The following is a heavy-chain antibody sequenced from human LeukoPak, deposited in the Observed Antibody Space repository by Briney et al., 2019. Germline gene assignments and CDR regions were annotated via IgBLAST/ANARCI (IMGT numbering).Heavy chain of an antibody. Sequence: PSETLSLTCTVSGGSLSSHSWGWIRQSPGKGLEWIGSIYYSGKTYYNPSVKSRVTMSADTSKNQFSLNLSSVTAADTAVYYCARLPLSMSGYPPDYWGQGTLVIVSS. CDR1: GGSLSSHS. J-gene: IGHJ4*02. V-gene: IGHV4-39*01. D-gene: IGHD3-3*01. CDR2: IYYSGKT. CDR3: ARLPLSMSGYPPDY.